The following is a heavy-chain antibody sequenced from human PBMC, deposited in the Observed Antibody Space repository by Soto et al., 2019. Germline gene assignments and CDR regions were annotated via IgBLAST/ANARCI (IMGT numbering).Heavy chain of an antibody. CDR1: GFTVSTYG. J-gene: IGHJ4*02. Sequence: GGSLSLSCAVSGFTVSTYGMHWVRQAPGKGLEWVAVISRDGGTSLQTNYADSVKGRFTISRYNAKNSLYLQMNSLRAEDTALYYCARAPLAVADRVDYWGQGTLVTVSS. CDR2: ISRDGGTSLQT. V-gene: IGHV3-30*03. CDR3: ARAPLAVADRVDY. D-gene: IGHD6-19*01.